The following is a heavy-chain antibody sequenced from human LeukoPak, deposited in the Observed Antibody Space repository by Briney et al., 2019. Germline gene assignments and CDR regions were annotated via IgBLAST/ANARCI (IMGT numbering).Heavy chain of an antibody. CDR1: GFTVSSNY. J-gene: IGHJ5*02. CDR2: MYSGGST. V-gene: IGHV3-53*01. D-gene: IGHD6-13*01. Sequence: PGGSLRLSCAASGFTVSSNYMSWVRQAPGKGLEWVSVMYSGGSTYYADSVKGRFTISRDNSKNTLYLQMNSLRAEDTAVYYCAKDGEQQLANPAPGWFDPWGQGTLVTVSS. CDR3: AKDGEQQLANPAPGWFDP.